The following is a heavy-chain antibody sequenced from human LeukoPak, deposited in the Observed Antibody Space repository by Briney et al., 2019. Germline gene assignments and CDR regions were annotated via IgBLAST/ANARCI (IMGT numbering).Heavy chain of an antibody. J-gene: IGHJ4*02. Sequence: GASVKVSCKASGYTFTGYYMHWVRQAPGQGLEWMGRINPNGGGTNYAQKFQGRVTMTRDTSISTAYMELSRLRSDDTAVYYCARAWSGSYETPYWGQGTLVTVSS. CDR2: INPNGGGT. CDR1: GYTFTGYY. D-gene: IGHD1-26*01. V-gene: IGHV1-2*06. CDR3: ARAWSGSYETPY.